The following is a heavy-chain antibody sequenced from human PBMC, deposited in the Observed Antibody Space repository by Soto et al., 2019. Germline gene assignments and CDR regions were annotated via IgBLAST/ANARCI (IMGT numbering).Heavy chain of an antibody. CDR1: GFSLSTSGVG. J-gene: IGHJ6*02. D-gene: IGHD6-19*01. CDR2: IYSNDHK. Sequence: GPTLVNPTQTLTLTCPFSGFSLSTSGVGVGWVRHPPRKDLDLLTFIYSNDHKRYRPSLKSRLTITNDTSKKQVVPTMTNMDPVDTATSYCAHRPGNSGWYGFGYYYGMDVWGQGTLVTVSS. CDR3: AHRPGNSGWYGFGYYYGMDV. V-gene: IGHV2-5*01.